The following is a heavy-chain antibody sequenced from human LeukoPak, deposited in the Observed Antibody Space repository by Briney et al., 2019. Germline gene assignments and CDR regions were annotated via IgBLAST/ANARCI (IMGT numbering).Heavy chain of an antibody. D-gene: IGHD1-26*01. CDR2: ISSSSSYI. Sequence: PGGSLRLSCAASGFTFSSYSMNWVRQAPGKGLEWVSSISSSSSYIYYADSVKGRFTISRDNAKNSLYLQMNSLRAEDTAVYYCARDRNEVGATLLGYWGQGTLVTVSS. CDR3: ARDRNEVGATLLGY. J-gene: IGHJ4*02. CDR1: GFTFSSYS. V-gene: IGHV3-21*01.